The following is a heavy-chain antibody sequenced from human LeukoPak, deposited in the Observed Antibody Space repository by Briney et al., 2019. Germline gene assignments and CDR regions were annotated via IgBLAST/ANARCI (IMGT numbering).Heavy chain of an antibody. CDR1: GFTFSSYT. V-gene: IGHV3-21*01. CDR2: ISSTSNYI. J-gene: IGHJ4*02. D-gene: IGHD5-12*01. CDR3: ARASYSGYDSARDYYFDY. Sequence: GGSLRLSCEASGFTFSSYTFNWVRQAPGKGLEWLSSISSTSNYIYYADPVKGRLTVSRDNAKNSLYLQMNSLRAEETAVYFCARASYSGYDSARDYYFDYWGQGTLVTVSS.